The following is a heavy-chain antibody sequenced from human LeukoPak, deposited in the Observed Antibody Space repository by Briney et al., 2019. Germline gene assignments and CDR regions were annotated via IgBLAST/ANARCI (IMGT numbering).Heavy chain of an antibody. D-gene: IGHD2-2*01. CDR3: AREVAGVVPAAPAGTNWFDP. CDR2: ISSSGSTI. J-gene: IGHJ5*02. CDR1: GFTFSDYY. Sequence: GGSLRLSCAASGFTFSDYYMSWIRQAPGKGLEWVSYISSSGSTIYYADSAKGRFTISRDNAKNSLYLQMNSLRAEDTAVYYCAREVAGVVPAAPAGTNWFDPWGQGTLVTVSS. V-gene: IGHV3-11*04.